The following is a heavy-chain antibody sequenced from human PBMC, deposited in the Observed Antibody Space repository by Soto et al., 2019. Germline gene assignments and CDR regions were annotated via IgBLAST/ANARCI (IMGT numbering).Heavy chain of an antibody. D-gene: IGHD5-12*01. CDR2: IIPIFGTA. CDR1: GGTFSSYA. Sequence: GASVKVSCKASGGTFSSYAISWVRQAPGQGLERMGGIIPIFGTANYAQKFQGRVTITADESTSTAYMELSSLRSEDTAVYYCARDVGEMATQSDAFDIWGQGTMVTVSS. CDR3: ARDVGEMATQSDAFDI. J-gene: IGHJ3*02. V-gene: IGHV1-69*13.